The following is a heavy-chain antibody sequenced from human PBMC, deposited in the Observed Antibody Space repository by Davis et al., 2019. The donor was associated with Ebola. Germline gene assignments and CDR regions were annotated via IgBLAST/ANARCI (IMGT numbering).Heavy chain of an antibody. CDR3: ARGTVAGTGY. CDR2: IRSKIYGGTT. V-gene: IGHV3-49*04. D-gene: IGHD6-19*01. J-gene: IGHJ4*02. CDR1: GFTVGDYA. Sequence: GESLKISCTTSGFTVGDYAMSWVRQAPGKGLEWVGFIRSKIYGGTTEYAASVKGRFTISRDDSKSIAYLQMNSLKTEDTAVYYCARGTVAGTGYWGQGTLVTVSS.